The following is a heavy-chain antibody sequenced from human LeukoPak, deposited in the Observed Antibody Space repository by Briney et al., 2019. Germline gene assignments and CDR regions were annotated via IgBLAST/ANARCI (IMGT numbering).Heavy chain of an antibody. CDR1: GFTFDDYA. V-gene: IGHV3-9*01. J-gene: IGHJ5*02. CDR3: AKASVRFLELGWFDP. CDR2: ISWNSGNI. Sequence: PGRSLRLSCAASGFTFDDYAMHWVRQPPGKGLEWVSGISWNSGNIGYADSVKGRFTISRDNAKNSLYLQMNSLRAEDTALYYCAKASVRFLELGWFDPWGQGTLVTVSS. D-gene: IGHD3-3*01.